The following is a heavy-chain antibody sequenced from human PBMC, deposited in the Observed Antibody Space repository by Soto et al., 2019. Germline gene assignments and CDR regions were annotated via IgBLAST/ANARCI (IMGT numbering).Heavy chain of an antibody. D-gene: IGHD3-10*01. CDR2: IYYSGST. Sequence: SETLSLTCTVSGGSISSYYWSWIRQPPGKGLEWIGYIYYSGSTNYNPSLKSRVTISVDTSKNQFSLKLSSVTAADTAVYYCARIWGDDLYGMDVWRQGTTVTVSS. CDR1: GGSISSYY. J-gene: IGHJ6*02. V-gene: IGHV4-59*01. CDR3: ARIWGDDLYGMDV.